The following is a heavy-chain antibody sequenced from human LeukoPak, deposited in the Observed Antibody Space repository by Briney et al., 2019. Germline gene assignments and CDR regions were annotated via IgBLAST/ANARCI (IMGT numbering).Heavy chain of an antibody. CDR2: INHSGSN. CDR1: GGSFSAYY. V-gene: IGHV4-34*01. CDR3: ARGELRLYYYYGMDV. Sequence: SETLSLTCAVYGGSFSAYYWSWIRQPPGKGLEWIGEINHSGSNNYNPSLKSRVTISVERSKNQFSLKLRSVTAADTAVYYCARGELRLYYYYGMDVWGQGTTVTVS. J-gene: IGHJ6*02. D-gene: IGHD3-10*01.